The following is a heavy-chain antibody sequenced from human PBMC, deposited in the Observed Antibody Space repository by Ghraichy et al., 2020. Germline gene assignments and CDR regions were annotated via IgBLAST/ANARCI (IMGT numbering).Heavy chain of an antibody. CDR2: IYYSGST. D-gene: IGHD3-3*01. CDR3: ARELVHSFRFLEWLLFDP. J-gene: IGHJ5*02. V-gene: IGHV4-39*02. Sequence: SETLSLTCTVSGGSISSSSYYWGWIRQPPGKGLEWIGSIYYSGSTYYNPSLKSRVTISVATSKNQFSLKLSSVTAADTAVYYCARELVHSFRFLEWLLFDPWGQGTLVTVSS. CDR1: GGSISSSSYY.